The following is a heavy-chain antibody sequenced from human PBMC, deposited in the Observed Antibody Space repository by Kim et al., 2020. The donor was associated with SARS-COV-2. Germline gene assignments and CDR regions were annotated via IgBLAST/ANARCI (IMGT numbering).Heavy chain of an antibody. CDR1: GFTFSSYG. CDR3: ARDRLVRGIKPGYGMDV. Sequence: GGSLRLSCAASGFTFSSYGMHWVRQAPGKGLEWVAVIWYDGSNKYYADSVKGRFTISRDNSKNTLYLQMNSLRAEDTAVYYCARDRLVRGIKPGYGMDVWGQGTTVTVSS. V-gene: IGHV3-33*01. CDR2: IWYDGSNK. J-gene: IGHJ6*02. D-gene: IGHD3-10*01.